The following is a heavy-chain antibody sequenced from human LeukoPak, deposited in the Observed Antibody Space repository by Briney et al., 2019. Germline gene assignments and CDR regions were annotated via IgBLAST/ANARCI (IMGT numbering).Heavy chain of an antibody. D-gene: IGHD1-26*01. V-gene: IGHV4-61*01. J-gene: IGHJ4*02. CDR3: AGVATTHTYYFDY. CDR2: IYYSGST. CDR1: GGSVSSGSYY. Sequence: PSETLSLTCTVSGGSVSSGSYYWSWIRQPPGKGLEWIGYIYYSGSTNYNPSLKSRVTISVDTSKNQFSLKLSSVTAADTAVYYCAGVATTHTYYFDYWGQGTLVTVSS.